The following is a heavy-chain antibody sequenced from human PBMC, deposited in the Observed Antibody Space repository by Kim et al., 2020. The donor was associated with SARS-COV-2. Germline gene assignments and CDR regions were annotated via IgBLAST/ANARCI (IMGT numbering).Heavy chain of an antibody. V-gene: IGHV1-2*02. CDR1: GYTFTGYY. CDR2: INPNSGDT. J-gene: IGHJ3*02. D-gene: IGHD6-13*01. CDR3: ARARRWYSSSWYGNDAFDI. Sequence: ASVKVSCKASGYTFTGYYVHWVRQAPGQGLEWMGWINPNSGDTNYEQKFQGMVTMTRDTSISTAYMEMSRLRSDDTAVFYCARARRWYSSSWYGNDAFDIWGQGTMVTVSS.